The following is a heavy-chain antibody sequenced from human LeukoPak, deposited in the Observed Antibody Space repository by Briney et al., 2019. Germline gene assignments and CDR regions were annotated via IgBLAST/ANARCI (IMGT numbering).Heavy chain of an antibody. CDR1: GYTFTSYY. CDR2: INPSGGST. Sequence: ASVKVSCKASGYTFTSYYIHWVRQAPGQGPEWMGIINPSGGSTSYAQKFQGRVTMTRDTSTSTAYMELSSLRSEDTAVYYCARDQGRKDIVVVPAEFDYWGQGTLVTVSS. D-gene: IGHD2-2*01. V-gene: IGHV1-46*01. CDR3: ARDQGRKDIVVVPAEFDY. J-gene: IGHJ4*02.